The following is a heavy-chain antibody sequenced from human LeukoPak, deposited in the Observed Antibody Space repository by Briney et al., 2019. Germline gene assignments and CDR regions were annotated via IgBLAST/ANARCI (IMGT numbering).Heavy chain of an antibody. CDR3: ARRGGSITDY. D-gene: IGHD3-16*01. J-gene: IGHJ4*02. CDR2: IYHSGST. CDR1: GGSISSGGYY. Sequence: PSQTLSLTCTVSGGSISSGGYYWSWIRQPPGKGLEWIGYIYHSGSTYYNPSLKSRVTISVDRSKNQFSLKLSSVTAADTAVYYCARRGGSITDYWGQGTLVTVSS. V-gene: IGHV4-30-2*01.